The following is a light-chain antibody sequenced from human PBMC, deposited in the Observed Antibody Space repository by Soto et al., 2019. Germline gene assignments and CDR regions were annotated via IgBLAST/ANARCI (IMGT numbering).Light chain of an antibody. V-gene: IGKV1-5*01. CDR1: QSISSW. J-gene: IGKJ2*01. CDR3: QQYNSYSPYT. CDR2: DAS. Sequence: DIQMTQSPSTLSASVGDRVTITCRASQSISSWLAWYQQKPGKAPKLLIYDASSLESGVPSRFSGSVSGTEFTLSMSSLQPDDFATYYCQQYNSYSPYTFGQGTKLEIK.